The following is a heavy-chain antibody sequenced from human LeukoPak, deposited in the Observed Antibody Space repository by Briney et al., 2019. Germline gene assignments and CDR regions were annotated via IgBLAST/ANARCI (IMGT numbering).Heavy chain of an antibody. D-gene: IGHD6-19*01. CDR2: INPNSGGT. CDR3: AREEWLSRNNLFDY. CDR1: GYTFTGYY. J-gene: IGHJ4*02. V-gene: IGHV1-2*06. Sequence: ASVKLSCKASGYTFTGYYMHWVRQATGQGLEWMGRINPNSGGTIYAQKFQGRVTMTRDTSISTAYMELSRLRSDDTAVYYCAREEWLSRNNLFDYWGQGTLVTVSS.